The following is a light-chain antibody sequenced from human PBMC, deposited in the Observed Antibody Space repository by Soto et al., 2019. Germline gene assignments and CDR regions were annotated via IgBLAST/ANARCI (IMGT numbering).Light chain of an antibody. V-gene: IGKV1-5*03. CDR3: HQYSSYPYS. J-gene: IGKJ2*03. Sequence: DIQMTQSPSTLSASEGDRVTITCRASQSISSWLAWYQQKPGKAPKLLIYKASNLQGGVPGRFSGSGFGTEFTLTISSLQPDDFATYYCHQYSSYPYSFGQGTKLENK. CDR1: QSISSW. CDR2: KAS.